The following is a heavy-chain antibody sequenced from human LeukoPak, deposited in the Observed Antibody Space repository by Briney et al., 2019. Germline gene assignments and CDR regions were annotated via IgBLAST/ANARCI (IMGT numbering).Heavy chain of an antibody. V-gene: IGHV3-74*01. Sequence: GGSLRLSCAASGFTFSSYWMHWVRQAPGKGLVWVSRINSDGSSTSYADSVKGRFTISRDNAKNTLYLQMNSLRAEDTAVYYCARGTAYFDYYDSSGYFGYWGQGTLVTVSS. D-gene: IGHD3-22*01. CDR2: INSDGSST. J-gene: IGHJ4*02. CDR1: GFTFSSYW. CDR3: ARGTAYFDYYDSSGYFGY.